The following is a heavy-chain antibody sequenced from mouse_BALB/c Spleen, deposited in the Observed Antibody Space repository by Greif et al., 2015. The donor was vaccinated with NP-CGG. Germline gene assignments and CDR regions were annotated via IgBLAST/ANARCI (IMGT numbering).Heavy chain of an antibody. J-gene: IGHJ3*01. CDR3: ARSGDYDWFAY. V-gene: IGHV1-7*01. CDR2: INPSTGYT. CDR1: GYTFTSYW. Sequence: QVQLQQSGAELAKPGASVKMSCKASGYTFTSYWMHWVKQRPGQGLEWIGYINPSTGYTEYNQKFKDKATLTADKSSSTAYMQLSSLTSEDSVVYYCARSGDYDWFAYWAKGLWSLSLQ. D-gene: IGHD2-4*01.